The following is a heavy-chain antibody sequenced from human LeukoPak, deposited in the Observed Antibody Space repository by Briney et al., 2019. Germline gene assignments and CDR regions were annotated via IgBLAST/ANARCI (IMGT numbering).Heavy chain of an antibody. D-gene: IGHD4/OR15-4a*01. V-gene: IGHV4-30-4*08. CDR3: ARARAGYFDL. J-gene: IGHJ2*01. CDR2: IYYSGST. Sequence: SETLSLTCTVSGGSLSSGGYYWSWIRQPPGKGLEWIGYIYYSGSTYYNPSLKSRVTISVDTSKNQFSLKLSSVTAADTAVYYCARARAGYFDLWGRGTLVTVSS. CDR1: GGSLSSGGYY.